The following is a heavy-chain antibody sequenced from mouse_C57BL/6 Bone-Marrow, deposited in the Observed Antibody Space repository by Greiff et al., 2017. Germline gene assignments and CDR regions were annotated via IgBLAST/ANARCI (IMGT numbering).Heavy chain of an antibody. V-gene: IGHV14-4*01. CDR1: GFNIKDDY. CDR3: TNCGFDY. J-gene: IGHJ2*01. Sequence: VQLQQSGAELVRPGASVKLSCTASGFNIKDDYMHWVKQRPEQGLEWIGWIDPENGDTEYASKFQGKATITADTSSNTAYLQLSSLTSEDTAVYYCTNCGFDYWGQGTTLTVSS. CDR2: IDPENGDT.